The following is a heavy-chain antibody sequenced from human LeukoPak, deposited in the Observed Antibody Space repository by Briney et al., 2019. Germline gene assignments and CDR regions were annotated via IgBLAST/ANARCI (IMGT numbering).Heavy chain of an antibody. V-gene: IGHV3-21*04. Sequence: PGGSLRLSCAASGFTYSSYSMNWVRQAPGKGLEWVSSISSSSSYIYYADSVKGRFTISRDNSKNTLYLQMNSLRAEDTAVYYRAKNEETGIQLWLLGYFDYWGQGTLVTVSS. CDR1: GFTYSSYS. D-gene: IGHD5-18*01. J-gene: IGHJ4*02. CDR2: ISSSSSYI. CDR3: AKNEETGIQLWLLGYFDY.